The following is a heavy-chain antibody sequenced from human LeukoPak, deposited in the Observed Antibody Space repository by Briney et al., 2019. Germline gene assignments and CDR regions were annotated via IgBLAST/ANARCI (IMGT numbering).Heavy chain of an antibody. CDR1: GGSISSYY. D-gene: IGHD6-13*01. CDR3: ARDGVTLAAGINWFDP. V-gene: IGHV4-4*07. CDR2: IYTSGST. Sequence: SETLSLTCTVSGGSISSYYWSWIRQPAGKGLKWIGRIYTSGSTNYNPSLKSRVTMSVDTSKNQFSLKLSSVTAADTAVYYCARDGVTLAAGINWFDPWGQGTLVTVSS. J-gene: IGHJ5*02.